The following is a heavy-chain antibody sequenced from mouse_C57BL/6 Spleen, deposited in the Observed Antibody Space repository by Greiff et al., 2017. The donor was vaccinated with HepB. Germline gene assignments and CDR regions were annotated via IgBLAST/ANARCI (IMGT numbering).Heavy chain of an antibody. V-gene: IGHV5-17*01. J-gene: IGHJ2*01. CDR2: ISSGSSTI. D-gene: IGHD4-1*01. Sequence: EVKLMESGGGLVKPGGSLKLSCAASGFTFSDYGMHWVRQAPEKGLEWVAYISSGSSTIYYADTVKGRFTISRDNAKNTLFLQMTSLRSEDTAMYYCARESNWYFDYWGQCTTLTVSS. CDR1: GFTFSDYG. CDR3: ARESNWYFDY.